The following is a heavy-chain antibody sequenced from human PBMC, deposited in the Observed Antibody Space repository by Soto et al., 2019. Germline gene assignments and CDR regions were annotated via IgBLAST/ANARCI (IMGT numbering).Heavy chain of an antibody. CDR2: INHSGST. V-gene: IGHV4-34*01. Sequence: LSLTCAVYGGSFSGYYWSWVRQPPGKGLEWIGEINHSGSTNYNPSLKSRVTISVDTSKNQFSLKLSSVTAADTAVYYCAREYGGNSGTFDYWGQGTLVTVSS. CDR3: AREYGGNSGTFDY. CDR1: GGSFSGYY. D-gene: IGHD2-21*02. J-gene: IGHJ4*02.